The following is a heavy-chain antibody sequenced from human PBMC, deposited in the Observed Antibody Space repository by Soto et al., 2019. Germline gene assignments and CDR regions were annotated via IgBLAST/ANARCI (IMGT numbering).Heavy chain of an antibody. CDR3: ASEDGDYTYDY. CDR1: GGSISSSSYY. CDR2: MYYSGST. Sequence: QLQLRESGPGLVKPSETLSLTCTVSGGSISSSSYYWGWIRQPPGKGLEWIGSMYYSGSTNYNPSLKSRVTISVDTSKNQFSLKLSAVTAADTAVYYCASEDGDYTYDYWGQGLLVTVSS. V-gene: IGHV4-39*01. D-gene: IGHD4-17*01. J-gene: IGHJ4*02.